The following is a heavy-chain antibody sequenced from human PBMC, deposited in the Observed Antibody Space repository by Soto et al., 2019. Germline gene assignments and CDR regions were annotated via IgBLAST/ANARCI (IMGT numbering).Heavy chain of an antibody. V-gene: IGHV3-11*01. CDR1: GFTFSDYY. CDR2: ISSSGSTI. D-gene: IGHD5-12*01. J-gene: IGHJ5*02. Sequence: GGSLRLSCAASGFTFSDYYMSWIRQAPGKGLEWVSYISSSGSTIYYADSVKGRFTISRDNAKNSLYLQMNSLRAEDTALYYCAKAPRKYSGYDLYWIDPSGQGTLVTVSS. CDR3: AKAPRKYSGYDLYWIDP.